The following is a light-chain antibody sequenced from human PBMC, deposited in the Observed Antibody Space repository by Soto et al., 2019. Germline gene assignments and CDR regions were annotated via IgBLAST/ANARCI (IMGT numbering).Light chain of an antibody. V-gene: IGKV3-15*01. CDR3: QQYNIWPPLT. CDR2: GAS. CDR1: QSVSSN. J-gene: IGKJ4*01. Sequence: EIVMTQSPATLSVSPGERATLSCRASQSVSSNLAWYQQKPGQAPRLLIYGASTRATGIPARFSGSGSGTAFTLTISSLQSADLAVYYCQQYNIWPPLTFGGGTKVEIK.